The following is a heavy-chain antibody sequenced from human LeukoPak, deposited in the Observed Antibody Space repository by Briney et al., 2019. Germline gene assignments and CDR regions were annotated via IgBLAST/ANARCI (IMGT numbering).Heavy chain of an antibody. CDR2: FCLGRDT. CDR1: GDSVTNDFF. D-gene: IGHD1-14*01. Sequence: SETLSLTCTVSGDSVTNDFFRGWVRQPPGKELEWIGSFCLGRDTYYRPSLKSRVTISVDTSKNQFSLNLNSVTAADTAVYYCARWASISREPGGFFDHWGQGTLVTVSS. J-gene: IGHJ4*02. V-gene: IGHV4-38-2*02. CDR3: ARWASISREPGGFFDH.